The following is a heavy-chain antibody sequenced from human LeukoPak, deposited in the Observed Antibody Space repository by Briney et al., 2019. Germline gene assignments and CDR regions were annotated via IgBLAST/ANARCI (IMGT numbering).Heavy chain of an antibody. D-gene: IGHD1-14*01. J-gene: IGHJ4*02. CDR1: GGSISSYY. CDR2: IYYSGNT. Sequence: AETLSLTCTVSGGSISSYYWRWIRQSPGKGLEWIGYIYYSGNTNYNPSLKSRVTISIDTSRNQFSLKLNSVTAADTAVYYGARVGTGNFDYWGQGTLVTVSS. V-gene: IGHV4-59*01. CDR3: ARVGTGNFDY.